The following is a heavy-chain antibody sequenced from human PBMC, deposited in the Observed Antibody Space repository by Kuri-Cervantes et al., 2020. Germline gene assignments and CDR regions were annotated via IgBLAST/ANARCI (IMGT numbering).Heavy chain of an antibody. CDR3: ARRHYYDSSDYYGSDY. V-gene: IGHV1-8*02. D-gene: IGHD3-22*01. Sequence: ASVKVSCKASGYTFTGYYMHWVRQAPGQGLEWMGWMNPNSGNTGYAQKFQGRVTMTRNTSISTAYMELSSLRSEDTAVYYCARRHYYDSSDYYGSDYWGQGTLVTVSS. CDR2: MNPNSGNT. CDR1: GYTFTGYY. J-gene: IGHJ4*02.